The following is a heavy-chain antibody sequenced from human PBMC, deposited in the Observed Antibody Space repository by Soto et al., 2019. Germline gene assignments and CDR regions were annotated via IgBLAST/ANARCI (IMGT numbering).Heavy chain of an antibody. Sequence: LRLSFAASGFAFNRYTMHWVRQAPGKGLEWVALISSDGNTKYYADSVKGRFTISRDSSKNTLYLHMNSLKASDTAMYYCARLKATNETFYGLDVWGQGTAVTVSS. CDR2: ISSDGNTK. CDR3: ARLKATNETFYGLDV. J-gene: IGHJ6*02. CDR1: GFAFNRYT. V-gene: IGHV3-30-3*01.